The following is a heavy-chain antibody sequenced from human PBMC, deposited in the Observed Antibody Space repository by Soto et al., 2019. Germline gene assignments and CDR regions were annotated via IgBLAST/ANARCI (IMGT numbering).Heavy chain of an antibody. J-gene: IGHJ4*02. Sequence: EVQLVESGGGLIQPGGSLRLSCAASGFAVSSKYMTWVRQAPGKGLEWVSVIYGGGTTYYADSVKGRFTISRDTSKNTLYPQMNILRAEDTAVYYCVQTTGWPGFDFWGQGTLVTVSS. CDR3: VQTTGWPGFDF. V-gene: IGHV3-53*01. D-gene: IGHD6-19*01. CDR1: GFAVSSKY. CDR2: IYGGGTT.